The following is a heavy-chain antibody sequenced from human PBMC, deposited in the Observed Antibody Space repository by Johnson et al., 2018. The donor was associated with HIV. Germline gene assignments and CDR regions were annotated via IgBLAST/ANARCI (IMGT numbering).Heavy chain of an antibody. Sequence: QVQLVESGGGVVQPGGSLRLSCAASGFTFSSYGLHWVRQAPGKGLEWVAFIRYDGSKKYYADSVKGRFDITRDNSKTTMYRQMNSRRAEDTAGYYCAKVGLLAVADDALEICGQGTMVTVSS. CDR2: IRYDGSKK. CDR3: AKVGLLAVADDALEI. D-gene: IGHD6-19*01. V-gene: IGHV3-30*02. CDR1: GFTFSSYG. J-gene: IGHJ3*02.